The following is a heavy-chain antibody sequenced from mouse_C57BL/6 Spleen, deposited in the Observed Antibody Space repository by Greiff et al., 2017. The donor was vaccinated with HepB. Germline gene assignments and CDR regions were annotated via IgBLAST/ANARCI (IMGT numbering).Heavy chain of an antibody. Sequence: DVHLVESGPGMVKPSQSLSLTCTVTGYSITSGYDWHWIRHFPGNKLEWMGYISYSGSTNYNPSLKSRISITHDTSKNHFFLKLNSVTTEDTATYYCAREELLRGFAYWGQGTLVTVSA. CDR3: AREELLRGFAY. D-gene: IGHD1-1*01. V-gene: IGHV3-1*01. CDR1: GYSITSGYD. J-gene: IGHJ3*01. CDR2: ISYSGST.